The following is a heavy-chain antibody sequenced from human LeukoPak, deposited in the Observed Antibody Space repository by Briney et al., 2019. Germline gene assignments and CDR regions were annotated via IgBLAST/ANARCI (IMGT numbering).Heavy chain of an antibody. J-gene: IGHJ4*02. V-gene: IGHV4-59*12. CDR3: ARGVKRWLLKYYYFGY. CDR2: IYYSGGT. D-gene: IGHD3-22*01. CDR1: GGSISSYY. Sequence: SETLSLTCTVSGGSISSYYWNWIRQPPGKGLEWIGYIYYSGGTNYNPSLKSRVTISVDTSKNQFSLKLSSVTAADTAVYYCARGVKRWLLKYYYFGYWGQGTLVTVSS.